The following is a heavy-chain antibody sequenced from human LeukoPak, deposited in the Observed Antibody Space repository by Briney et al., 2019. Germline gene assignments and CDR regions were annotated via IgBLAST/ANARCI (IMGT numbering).Heavy chain of an antibody. D-gene: IGHD1-26*01. CDR1: GYTFTSYA. Sequence: ASVKVSCKASGYTFTSYAMNWVRQAPGQGLEWMGWINTNTGNPTYAQGFTGRFVFSLDTSVSTAYLQISSLKAEDTAVYYCARGASWWELLQQRSYCYYYGMDVWGQGTTVTVSS. CDR2: INTNTGNP. J-gene: IGHJ6*02. V-gene: IGHV7-4-1*02. CDR3: ARGASWWELLQQRSYCYYYGMDV.